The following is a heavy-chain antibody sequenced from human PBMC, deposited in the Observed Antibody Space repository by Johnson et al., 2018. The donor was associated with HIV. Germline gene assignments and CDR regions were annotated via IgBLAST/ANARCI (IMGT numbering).Heavy chain of an antibody. CDR2: INQDGSDK. J-gene: IGHJ3*02. D-gene: IGHD2-15*01. V-gene: IGHV3-30*18. CDR1: GFTFSTYG. CDR3: AKAGQMVAATSAFDI. Sequence: QVQLVESGGGVVQPGRSLRLSCAASGFTFSTYGMHWVRQAPGKGLEWVANINQDGSDKYYADSVKGRFTISRDNSKNTLYLQMNSLRAEDTAVYYCAKAGQMVAATSAFDIWGQGTMVTVSS.